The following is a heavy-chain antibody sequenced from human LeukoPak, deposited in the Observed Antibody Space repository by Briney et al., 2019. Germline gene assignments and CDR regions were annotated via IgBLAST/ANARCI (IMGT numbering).Heavy chain of an antibody. Sequence: SEPLSLLCTVSGGPISSYYWRWIRDPPGKGLVWIGSIYYSGSTYYNPSLKSRVTISVDTSKNQFSLKLSSLTAADTAVYYCARAPGYSSSYFDYWGQGTLVTVSS. V-gene: IGHV4-39*07. CDR1: GGPISSYY. CDR3: ARAPGYSSSYFDY. D-gene: IGHD6-13*01. J-gene: IGHJ4*02. CDR2: IYYSGST.